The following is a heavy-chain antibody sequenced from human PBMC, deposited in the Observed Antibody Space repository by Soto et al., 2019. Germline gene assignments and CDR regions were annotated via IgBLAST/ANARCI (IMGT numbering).Heavy chain of an antibody. CDR2: IIPIFGTA. V-gene: IGHV1-69*01. CDR3: ARDPRPYSSVGRYYYYGMDV. Sequence: QVQLVQSGAEVKKPGSSVKVSCKASGGTFSSYAISWVRQAPGQGLEWMGGIIPIFGTANYAQKFQGRATITADESTSTAYMELSSLRSEDTAVYYCARDPRPYSSVGRYYYYGMDVWGQGTTVTVSS. CDR1: GGTFSSYA. J-gene: IGHJ6*02. D-gene: IGHD6-25*01.